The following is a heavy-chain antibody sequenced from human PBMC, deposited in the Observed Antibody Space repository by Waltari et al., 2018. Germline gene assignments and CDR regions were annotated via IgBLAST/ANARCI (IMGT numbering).Heavy chain of an antibody. CDR1: GCNFFGHS. CDR2: ISNTRSPI. D-gene: IGHD1-26*01. Sequence: EKQLVESGGGLVQPGWSLRLSCAAPGCNFFGHSMNWVRQAPGKGLEWVSYISNTRSPIYYADSVKGRFTISRDNAKNSLYLQMNDLRAEDTAMYYCVGIVNVEFDAFDLWGQGTMVTVSS. V-gene: IGHV3-48*01. J-gene: IGHJ3*01. CDR3: VGIVNVEFDAFDL.